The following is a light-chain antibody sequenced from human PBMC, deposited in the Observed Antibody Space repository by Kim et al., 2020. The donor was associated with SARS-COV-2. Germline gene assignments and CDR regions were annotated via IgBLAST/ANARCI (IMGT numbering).Light chain of an antibody. CDR3: QQRSDWPLT. CDR2: DTS. J-gene: IGKJ4*01. V-gene: IGKV3-11*01. CDR1: QSVRSY. Sequence: LSPWERATLSRRASQSVRSYLGWYRQKPGQAPRLLIYDTSNRAPGIPARFSGSGSGTDFTLTISSLEPEDFAIYYCQQRSDWPLTFGGGTKVDIK.